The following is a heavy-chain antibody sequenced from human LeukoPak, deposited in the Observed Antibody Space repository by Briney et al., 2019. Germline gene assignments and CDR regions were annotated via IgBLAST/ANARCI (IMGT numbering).Heavy chain of an antibody. J-gene: IGHJ3*02. CDR3: ARDLVSGDYTYAFDI. CDR1: GGTFSSYA. CDR2: IIPIFGTA. Sequence: GSSVKVSCKASGGTFSSYAISWVRQAPGQGLEWMGGIIPIFGTANYAQKFQGRVTITADESTSTAYMGLSSLRSEDTAVYYCARDLVSGDYTYAFDIWGQGTMVTVSS. V-gene: IGHV1-69*01. D-gene: IGHD4-11*01.